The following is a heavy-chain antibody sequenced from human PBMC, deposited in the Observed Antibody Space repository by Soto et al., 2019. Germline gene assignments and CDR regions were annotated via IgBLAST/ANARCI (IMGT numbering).Heavy chain of an antibody. Sequence: ASVKVSCKSPGGTFSSYTISWVRQAPGQGLEWMGRIIPILGIANYAQKFQGRVTITADKSTSTAYMELSSLRSEDTAVYYCLQPHPKSPPQAFDIWGQGTMVTVSS. CDR2: IIPILGIA. CDR1: GGTFSSYT. CDR3: LQPHPKSPPQAFDI. V-gene: IGHV1-69*02. J-gene: IGHJ3*02.